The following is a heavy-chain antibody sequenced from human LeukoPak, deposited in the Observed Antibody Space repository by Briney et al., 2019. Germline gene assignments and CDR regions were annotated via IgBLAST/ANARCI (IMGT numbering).Heavy chain of an antibody. V-gene: IGHV4-61*02. CDR1: GGSISSGSYY. D-gene: IGHD5-24*01. Sequence: PSETLSLTCTVSGGSISSGSYYWRWIRQPAGKGLEWIVRIYTSGSTNYNPSLMSRATISVHTSKNQLSLKLSSVTAPPRAVYYCASGFLRDGYNTFFDYWGQGTPVTVSP. J-gene: IGHJ4*02. CDR2: IYTSGST. CDR3: ASGFLRDGYNTFFDY.